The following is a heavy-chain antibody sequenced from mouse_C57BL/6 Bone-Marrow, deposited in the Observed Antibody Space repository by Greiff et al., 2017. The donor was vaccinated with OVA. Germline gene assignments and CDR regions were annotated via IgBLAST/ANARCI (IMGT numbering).Heavy chain of an antibody. CDR3: ALITTVVADY. J-gene: IGHJ2*01. CDR1: GFTFTDYY. CDR2: VYPYTGGP. Sequence: VQLQQSGPVLVKPGPSVKISCKASGFTFTDYYMHWVKQSHGKSLEWIGLVYPYTGGPRYNQKFKGKATLTVDTSSSTAYMELNSLTSEDSAVYYCALITTVVADYWGQGTTLTVSS. V-gene: IGHV1-36*01. D-gene: IGHD1-1*01.